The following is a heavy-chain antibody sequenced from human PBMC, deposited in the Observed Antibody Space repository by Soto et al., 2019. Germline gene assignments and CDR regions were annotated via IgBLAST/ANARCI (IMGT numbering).Heavy chain of an antibody. CDR3: ARPKLAVGGQSPIGNWFDP. D-gene: IGHD6-13*01. Sequence: GGSLRLSCAASGLTFNRYAMHWVRQAPGKGLEWVAVISYDGSDKYYTDSVKGRFTISRDNSKNTLYLQMNSLRADDTAVYYSARPKLAVGGQSPIGNWFDPWGQGTLVTVSS. CDR2: ISYDGSDK. CDR1: GLTFNRYA. J-gene: IGHJ5*02. V-gene: IGHV3-30-3*01.